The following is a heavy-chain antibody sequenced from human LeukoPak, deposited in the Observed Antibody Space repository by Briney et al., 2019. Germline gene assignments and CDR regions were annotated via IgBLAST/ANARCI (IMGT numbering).Heavy chain of an antibody. J-gene: IGHJ4*02. V-gene: IGHV5-51*01. CDR3: ARQTGDKGIDY. CDR2: INPGDSDT. D-gene: IGHD7-27*01. Sequence: GESLKISCAGSGYSFTTHWISWVRQMPGKGLEWMGIINPGDSDTRYSPSFQGQVTISADKSINTAYLQWSSLRASDTAIYYCARQTGDKGIDYWGQGTLVTVSS. CDR1: GYSFTTHW.